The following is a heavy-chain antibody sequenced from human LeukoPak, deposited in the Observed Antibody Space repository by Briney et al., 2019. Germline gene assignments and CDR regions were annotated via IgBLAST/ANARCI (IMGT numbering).Heavy chain of an antibody. CDR3: ARDFEYSYGPWDY. CDR1: GYTFTGYY. CDR2: INPNSGGT. D-gene: IGHD5-18*01. J-gene: IGHJ4*02. Sequence: ASVKVSCKASGYTFTGYYMHWVRQAPGQGLEWMGWINPNSGGTNYAQKFQGRVTMTRDTSISTAYMELSRLRSDDTAVCYCARDFEYSYGPWDYWGQGTLVTVSS. V-gene: IGHV1-2*02.